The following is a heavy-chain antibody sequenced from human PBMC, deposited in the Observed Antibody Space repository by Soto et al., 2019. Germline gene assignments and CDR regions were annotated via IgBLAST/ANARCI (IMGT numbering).Heavy chain of an antibody. CDR2: IFSNDEK. CDR3: ARIETTVTTMYFDY. V-gene: IGHV2-26*01. J-gene: IGHJ4*02. Sequence: QVTLKESGPVLVKPTETLTLTCTVSGFSLSNARMGVSWIRQPPGKALEWLAHIFSNDEKSYSTSLKSRLTISKDTSKSQVVLTMTNMDTVDTATYYCARIETTVTTMYFDYWGQGTLVTVSS. CDR1: GFSLSNARMG. D-gene: IGHD4-17*01.